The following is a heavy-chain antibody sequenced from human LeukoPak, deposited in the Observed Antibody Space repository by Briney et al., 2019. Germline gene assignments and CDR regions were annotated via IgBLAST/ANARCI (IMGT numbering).Heavy chain of an antibody. CDR3: ARLPSSSYYYYYMVV. Sequence: SETLSLTCAVYGGSFSGYYWSWIRQPPGKGLEWIGEINHSGSTNYNPSLKSRVTISVDTSKNQFSLKLSSVTAADTAVYYCARLPSSSYYYYYMVVWGKGTTVTVSS. CDR1: GGSFSGYY. V-gene: IGHV4-34*01. CDR2: INHSGST. D-gene: IGHD2-2*01. J-gene: IGHJ6*03.